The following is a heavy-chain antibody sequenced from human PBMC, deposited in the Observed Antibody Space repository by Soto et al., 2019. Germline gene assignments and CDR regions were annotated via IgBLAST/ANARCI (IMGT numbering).Heavy chain of an antibody. CDR3: AREKKGCSSTSCYFSPGSYYYSGMDV. J-gene: IGHJ6*02. CDR2: IYYSGST. CDR1: GGSISSGDYY. V-gene: IGHV4-30-4*01. D-gene: IGHD2-2*01. Sequence: TLCLTGTVSGGSISSGDYYWSWIRQPPGKGLEWIGYIYYSGSTYYNPSLKSRVTISVDTSKNQFSLKLSSVTAADTAVYYCAREKKGCSSTSCYFSPGSYYYSGMDVWGQGTTVTV.